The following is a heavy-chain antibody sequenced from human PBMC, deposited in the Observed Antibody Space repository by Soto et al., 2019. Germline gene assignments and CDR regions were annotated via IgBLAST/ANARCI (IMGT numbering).Heavy chain of an antibody. CDR3: ARTFVTGGSVLRFLESIPRKHRYGMDV. Sequence: ASVKVSCKASGYTFTSYYMHWVRQAPGQGLEWMGIINPSGGSTSYAQKFQGRVTMTRDTSTSTVYMELSSLRSEDTAVYYCARTFVTGGSVLRFLESIPRKHRYGMDVWGQGTTVTVSS. CDR2: INPSGGST. J-gene: IGHJ6*02. CDR1: GYTFTSYY. V-gene: IGHV1-46*01. D-gene: IGHD3-3*01.